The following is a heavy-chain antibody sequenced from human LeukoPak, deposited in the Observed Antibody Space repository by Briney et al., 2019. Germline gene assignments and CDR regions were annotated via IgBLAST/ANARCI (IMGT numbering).Heavy chain of an antibody. CDR1: GGSISSGGYY. Sequence: SQTLSLTCTVSGGSISSGGYYWSWIRQHPGKGLEWIGYIYYSGSTYYNPSLKSRVTISVDTSKNQFSLKLSSVTAADTAVYYCARERGSQTRPYNWFDPWGQGTLVTVSS. V-gene: IGHV4-31*03. CDR3: ARERGSQTRPYNWFDP. D-gene: IGHD1-26*01. CDR2: IYYSGST. J-gene: IGHJ5*02.